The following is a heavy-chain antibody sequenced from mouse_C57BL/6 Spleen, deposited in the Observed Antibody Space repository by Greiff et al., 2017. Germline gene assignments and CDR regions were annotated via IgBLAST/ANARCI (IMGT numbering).Heavy chain of an antibody. J-gene: IGHJ4*01. V-gene: IGHV5-17*01. Sequence: EVQLVESGGGLVKPGGSLKLSCAASGFTFSDYGMHWVRQAPGKGLEWVAYISSGSSTIYYADTVKGRFTISRDNAKNTLCLEMTSLRSEDTAMYYCARGENCDGDYCAMDYWGQGTSVTVSA. CDR3: ARGENCDGDYCAMDY. CDR1: GFTFSDYG. CDR2: ISSGSSTI.